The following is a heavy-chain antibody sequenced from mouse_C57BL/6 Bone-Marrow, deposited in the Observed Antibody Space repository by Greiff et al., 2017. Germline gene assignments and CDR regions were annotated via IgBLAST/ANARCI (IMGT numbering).Heavy chain of an antibody. CDR2: IDPSDSYT. Sequence: QVQLQQSGAELVMPGASVKLSCKASGYTFTSYWMHWVKQRPGQGLEWIGEIDPSDSYTNYNQKFKGKSTLTVDKSSSTAYMQLSSLTSEDSAVXYCARSSDEVYLDYWGQGTTLTVSS. CDR1: GYTFTSYW. V-gene: IGHV1-69*01. CDR3: ARSSDEVYLDY. J-gene: IGHJ2*01.